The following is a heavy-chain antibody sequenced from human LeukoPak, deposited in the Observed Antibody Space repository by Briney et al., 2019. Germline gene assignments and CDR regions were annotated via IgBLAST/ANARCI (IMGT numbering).Heavy chain of an antibody. Sequence: SETLSLTCTVSGGSISSGDYYWSWIRQPPGKGLEWIGYIYYSGSTYYNPSLKSRVTISVDTSKNQFSLKLSSVTAADTAVYYCARVSLSRNRFDYWGQGTLVTVSS. CDR1: GGSISSGDYY. D-gene: IGHD1-14*01. CDR2: IYYSGST. J-gene: IGHJ4*02. V-gene: IGHV4-30-4*08. CDR3: ARVSLSRNRFDY.